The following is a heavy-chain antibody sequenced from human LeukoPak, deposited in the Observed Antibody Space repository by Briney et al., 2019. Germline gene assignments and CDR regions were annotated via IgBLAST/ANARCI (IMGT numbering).Heavy chain of an antibody. CDR2: INQDGSEK. CDR3: ARPYDSNRDHSGYGY. D-gene: IGHD5-12*01. CDR1: GFTFSNYW. V-gene: IGHV3-7*02. J-gene: IGHJ4*02. Sequence: GGSPRLSCATSGFTFSNYWMSWVRQAPGKGLEWVANINQDGSEKYYVDSVKGRFTISRDNAKNSLYLQMNSLRAEDTAVYYCARPYDSNRDHSGYGYWGRGTLVTVSS.